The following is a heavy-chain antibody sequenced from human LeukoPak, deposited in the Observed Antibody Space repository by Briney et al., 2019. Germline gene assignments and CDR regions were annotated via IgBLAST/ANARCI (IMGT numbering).Heavy chain of an antibody. J-gene: IGHJ6*03. Sequence: GGSLRLSCAASGFTFSSYEMNWVRQAPGKGLEWVSYISSSGSPIYYADSVKGRFTIFRDNAKNSLYLQMNSLRAEDTAVYYCARNAYYYDSSASSNYYYYMDVWGKGTTVTISS. D-gene: IGHD3-22*01. CDR2: ISSSGSPI. CDR1: GFTFSSYE. CDR3: ARNAYYYDSSASSNYYYYMDV. V-gene: IGHV3-48*03.